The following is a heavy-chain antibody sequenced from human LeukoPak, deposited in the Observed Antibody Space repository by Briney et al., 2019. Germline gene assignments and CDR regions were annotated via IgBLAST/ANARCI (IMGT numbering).Heavy chain of an antibody. CDR1: GFTFSSYA. CDR2: ISYDGSNK. D-gene: IGHD3-22*01. Sequence: GRSLRHSCAASGFTFSSYAMHWVRQAPGKGLEWVAVISYDGSNKYYADSVKGRFTISRDNSKNTLYLQMNSLRAEDTAVYYCARPRSSGYYYMDYWGQGTLVTVSS. J-gene: IGHJ4*02. CDR3: ARPRSSGYYYMDY. V-gene: IGHV3-30-3*01.